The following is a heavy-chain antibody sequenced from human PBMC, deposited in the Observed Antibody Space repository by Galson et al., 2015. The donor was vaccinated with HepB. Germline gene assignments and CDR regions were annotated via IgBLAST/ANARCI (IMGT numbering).Heavy chain of an antibody. D-gene: IGHD2-15*01. CDR3: TKEGRDCSGSRCDTVGGDY. V-gene: IGHV3-30*02. Sequence: SLRLSCAASGFTFSSYGMHWVRQAPGKGLEWVAFIQYDGNNEYYADSVKGRFTISRDNSKNTLCLQMNSLRAEDTAVYYCTKEGRDCSGSRCDTVGGDYWGQGTLVTVSS. CDR2: IQYDGNNE. J-gene: IGHJ4*02. CDR1: GFTFSSYG.